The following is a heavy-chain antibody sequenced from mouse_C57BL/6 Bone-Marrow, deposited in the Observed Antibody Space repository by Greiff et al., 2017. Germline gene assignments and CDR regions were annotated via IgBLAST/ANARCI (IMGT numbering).Heavy chain of an antibody. CDR1: GYSITSDY. CDR3: ARSLWELRYWYFDV. V-gene: IGHV3-8*01. Sequence: VQLQQSGPGLAKPSQTLSLTCSVTGYSITSDYWNWIRKFPGNKLEYMGYISYSGSTYYNPSLKSRISITRDTFKNQYYLQLNSVTTEDTATYYCARSLWELRYWYFDVWGTGTTVTVSS. D-gene: IGHD1-1*02. CDR2: ISYSGST. J-gene: IGHJ1*03.